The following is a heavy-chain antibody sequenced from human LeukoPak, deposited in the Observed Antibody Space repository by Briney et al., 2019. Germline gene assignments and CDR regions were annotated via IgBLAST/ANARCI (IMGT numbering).Heavy chain of an antibody. CDR1: GFTFSSYS. D-gene: IGHD2-21*01. CDR3: ARDRVLYFYYGMDV. J-gene: IGHJ6*02. V-gene: IGHV3-30-3*01. CDR2: VSYDGSSE. Sequence: GGSLRLSCAASGFTFSSYSIHWVRQAPGKGLEWVAVVSYDGSSENYADSVKGRFTISRDNSKNTLYLQMNSLGAEDTAVYYCARDRVLYFYYGMDVWGQGTTVTVSS.